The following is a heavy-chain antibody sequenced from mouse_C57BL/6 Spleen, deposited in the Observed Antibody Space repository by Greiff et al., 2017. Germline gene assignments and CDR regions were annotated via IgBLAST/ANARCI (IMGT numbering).Heavy chain of an antibody. Sequence: QVQLQQPGTELVKPGASVKLSCKASGYTFTSYWMHWVKQRPGQGLEWIGNINPSNGGTNYNEKFKSKATLTVDKSSSTAYMQLSGLTSEDSAVYYCARSGGSTMVTEGYFDVWGTGTTVTVSS. CDR1: GYTFTSYW. V-gene: IGHV1-53*01. CDR3: ARSGGSTMVTEGYFDV. J-gene: IGHJ1*03. CDR2: INPSNGGT. D-gene: IGHD2-2*01.